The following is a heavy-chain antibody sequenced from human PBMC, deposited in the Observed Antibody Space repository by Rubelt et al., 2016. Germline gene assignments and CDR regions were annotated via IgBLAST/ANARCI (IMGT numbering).Heavy chain of an antibody. CDR2: IHYIGST. Sequence: QVQLQESGPGLVKPSETLSLTCTVSGVSISGSSYYWGWIRQPPGKGLEWIGSIHYIGSTYYNPSLKSRVAGSVATSKNQFSLRLSSVTAADTAVYYCAILQMATLTAAGDYWGPGTLVTVSS. CDR3: AILQMATLTAAGDY. V-gene: IGHV4-39*01. CDR1: GVSISGSSYY. J-gene: IGHJ4*02. D-gene: IGHD5-24*01.